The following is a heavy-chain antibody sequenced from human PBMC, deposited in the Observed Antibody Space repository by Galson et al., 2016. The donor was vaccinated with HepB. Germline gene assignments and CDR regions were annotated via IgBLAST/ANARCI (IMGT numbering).Heavy chain of an antibody. CDR1: RFTFSNYW. V-gene: IGHV3-74*01. CDR3: VRGLMEAPGTDY. Sequence: SLRLSCAASRFTFSNYWMHWVRQALGKGLVWVSDITTDGSGTRYADSVRGRFTIFRDNAKNTLYLQMNSLRAEDTAVYYCVRGLMEAPGTDYWGQGTLVTVSS. CDR2: ITTDGSGT. J-gene: IGHJ4*02. D-gene: IGHD6-13*01.